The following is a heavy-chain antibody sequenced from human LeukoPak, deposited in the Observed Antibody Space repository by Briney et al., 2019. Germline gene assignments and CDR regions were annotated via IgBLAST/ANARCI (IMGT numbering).Heavy chain of an antibody. D-gene: IGHD3-22*01. CDR2: IYDSGST. CDR3: ARDQFYDSISA. J-gene: IGHJ5*02. CDR1: GGSISSGDYY. V-gene: IGHV4-30-4*01. Sequence: PSETLSLTCTVSGGSISSGDYYWSWIRQPPGKGLEWIGYIYDSGSTYYNPSLKSLVTISVDTSKNQFSLKLSSVTAADTAVYYCARDQFYDSISAWGQGTLVTVSS.